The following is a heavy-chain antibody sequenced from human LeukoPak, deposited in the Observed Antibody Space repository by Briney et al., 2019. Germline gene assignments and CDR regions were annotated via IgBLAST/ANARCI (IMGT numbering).Heavy chain of an antibody. CDR2: INHSGST. CDR3: ASYSSSSRGGVY. D-gene: IGHD6-6*01. CDR1: GGSFSGYY. V-gene: IGHV4-34*01. J-gene: IGHJ4*02. Sequence: SETLSLTCAVYGGSFSGYYWSWIRQPPGKGLEWIGEINHSGSTNYNPSLKSRVTISVDTSKNQFSLKLSSVTAADTAVYYCASYSSSSRGGVYWGQGTLVTVSS.